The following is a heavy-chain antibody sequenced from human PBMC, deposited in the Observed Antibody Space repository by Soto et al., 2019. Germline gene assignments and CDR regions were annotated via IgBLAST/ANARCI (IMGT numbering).Heavy chain of an antibody. V-gene: IGHV3-23*01. J-gene: IGHJ6*02. CDR2: ISGSGGST. Sequence: EVQLLESGGGLVQPGGSLRLSCAASGFTFSSYAMSWVRQAPGKGLEWVSAISGSGGSTYDADSVKGRFTISRDNSKNPLYLQMNSLRAEDTAVYYCAKEGQDKDYYYYYYCMDVWGQGTTVTVSS. CDR1: GFTFSSYA. CDR3: AKEGQDKDYYYYYYCMDV.